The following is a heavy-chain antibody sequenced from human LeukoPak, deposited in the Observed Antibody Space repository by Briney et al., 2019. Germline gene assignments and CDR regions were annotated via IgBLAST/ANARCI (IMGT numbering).Heavy chain of an antibody. J-gene: IGHJ4*02. V-gene: IGHV3-48*04. Sequence: GGSLRLSCAASGFTFSSYSMSWVRQAPGKGLEWVSYISSSSSTIYYADSVKGRFTISRDNAKNSLYLQMNSLRAEDTALYYCAKDIRTGAEDYFDYWGQGTLVTVSS. CDR2: ISSSSSTI. CDR3: AKDIRTGAEDYFDY. CDR1: GFTFSSYS. D-gene: IGHD1-14*01.